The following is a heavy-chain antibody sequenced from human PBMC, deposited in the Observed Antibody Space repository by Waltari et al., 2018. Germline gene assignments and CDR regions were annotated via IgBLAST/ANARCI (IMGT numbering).Heavy chain of an antibody. Sequence: QVNLVESGGGVVQPGWSLRLSCATSGFPFSNLGMHGVRQAPGKGLEVVALIWFDGSDKFYADSVRGRFTISRDNSARTLYLDMDSLRLDDTAMYYCAKDAFGNTYLDFWGQGTLVTVSS. D-gene: IGHD2-2*02. CDR2: IWFDGSDK. V-gene: IGHV3-30*02. CDR3: AKDAFGNTYLDF. J-gene: IGHJ4*02. CDR1: GFPFSNLG.